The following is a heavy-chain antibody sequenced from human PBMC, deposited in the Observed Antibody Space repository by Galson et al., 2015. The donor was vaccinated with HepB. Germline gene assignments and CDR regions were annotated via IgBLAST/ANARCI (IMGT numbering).Heavy chain of an antibody. J-gene: IGHJ4*02. CDR1: GFTFSGSD. D-gene: IGHD3-3*01. Sequence: SLRLSCAASGFTFSGSDVHWVRQASGKGLEWVGHSRGKPKNYATAYAASVKGRFTISRDDSETTAYLQMSTLRTEDTAGCYCFGEGGYWGQGTLVTVAS. CDR3: FGEGGY. V-gene: IGHV3-73*01. CDR2: SRGKPKNYAT.